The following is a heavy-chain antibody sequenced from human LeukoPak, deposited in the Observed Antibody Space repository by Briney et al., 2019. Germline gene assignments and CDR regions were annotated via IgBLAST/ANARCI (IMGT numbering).Heavy chain of an antibody. D-gene: IGHD3-22*01. Sequence: PSETLSLTWTVSGGFISSSSYYWGWIRQPPGKGLEWIGDIYYSGRTYYNPSLRSRVSISLDTSMNHFSLTLSSVTAADTAVYYCARRRYYDSTGYFDWGRGSLVIVSS. V-gene: IGHV4-39*02. CDR2: IYYSGRT. J-gene: IGHJ1*01. CDR1: GGFISSSSYY. CDR3: ARRRYYDSTGYFD.